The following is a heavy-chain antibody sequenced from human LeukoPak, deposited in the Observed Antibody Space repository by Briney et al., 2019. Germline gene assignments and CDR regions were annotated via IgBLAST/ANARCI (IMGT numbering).Heavy chain of an antibody. CDR3: AKRSEEWDTYYYGMDV. CDR1: GYRFTSYW. Sequence: GESLQISFQGSGYRFTSYWIGWMRPMPGKGLEWMGIIYPGDSDTRYSPSFQGRVTISADKSISTAYLQWSSLKASDTAMYYCAKRSEEWDTYYYGMDVWGQGTTVTVSS. D-gene: IGHD1-26*01. CDR2: IYPGDSDT. V-gene: IGHV5-51*01. J-gene: IGHJ6*02.